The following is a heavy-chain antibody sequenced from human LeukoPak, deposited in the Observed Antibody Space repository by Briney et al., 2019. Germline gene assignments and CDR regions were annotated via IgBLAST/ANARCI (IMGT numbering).Heavy chain of an antibody. Sequence: SETLSLTCTVSGGSISSSSYYWGWIRQPPGKGLEWIGSINYSGNTYYNPSLKSRVTISVDTSKNQFSLKLSSVTAADTAVYYCARGLRKWIQPDWWGQGTLVTVSS. CDR2: INYSGNT. CDR1: GGSISSSSYY. J-gene: IGHJ4*02. D-gene: IGHD5-18*01. V-gene: IGHV4-39*07. CDR3: ARGLRKWIQPDW.